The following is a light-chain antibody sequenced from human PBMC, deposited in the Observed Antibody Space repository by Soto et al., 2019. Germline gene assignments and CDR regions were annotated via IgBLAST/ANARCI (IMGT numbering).Light chain of an antibody. CDR2: GAT. CDR3: QQRSNWWT. Sequence: IVLTHSPGTLSLSPWQRSTLYSRASQSVSNNYLAWYQQKPGQAPRLLIHGATTRATGIPARFSGSGSGTDFTLTISSLEPEDFAVYYCQQRSNWWTFGQGTKVDIK. J-gene: IGKJ1*01. V-gene: IGKV3D-20*02. CDR1: QSVSNNY.